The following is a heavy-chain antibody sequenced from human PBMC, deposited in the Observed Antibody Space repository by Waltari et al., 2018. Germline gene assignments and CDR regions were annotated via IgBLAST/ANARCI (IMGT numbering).Heavy chain of an antibody. V-gene: IGHV4-4*07. CDR3: ARVLYRSLYGSGSDGYGMDV. CDR1: GGSISSYY. CDR2: IYTSGST. J-gene: IGHJ6*02. Sequence: QVQLQESGPGLVKPSETLSLTCTVSGGSISSYYWSWIRQPAGKGLEWIGRIYTSGSTNYNPSLTSRVTMSVDTSKNQFSLKLSSVTAADTAVYYCARVLYRSLYGSGSDGYGMDVWGQGTTVTVSS. D-gene: IGHD3-10*01.